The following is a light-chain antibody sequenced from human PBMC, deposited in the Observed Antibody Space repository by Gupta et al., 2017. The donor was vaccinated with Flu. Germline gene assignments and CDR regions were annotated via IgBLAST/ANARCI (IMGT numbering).Light chain of an antibody. Sequence: RVTFSCSGSSSNIGSNTVNWYQQLPGTAPKLLIYSNTQRPSGVPDRFSGSKSGTSASLAISGLQSDDEADYYCAAWDDSLNGSVFGGGTKLTVL. V-gene: IGLV1-44*01. CDR1: SSNIGSNT. CDR2: SNT. CDR3: AAWDDSLNGSV. J-gene: IGLJ3*02.